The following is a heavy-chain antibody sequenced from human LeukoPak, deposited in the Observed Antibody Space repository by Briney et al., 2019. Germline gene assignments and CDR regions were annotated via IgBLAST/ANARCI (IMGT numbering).Heavy chain of an antibody. CDR1: GHTLTVHY. Sequence: ASVKVSCKASGHTLTVHYIHWVRQGPGQGLEWLGWITLHSGDTHYAQKYQGRLTMTSDTPISTGYMELSRLQFDDTAVYYCAREGQVGLDNWGQGTLVTVSS. J-gene: IGHJ1*01. CDR2: ITLHSGDT. D-gene: IGHD1-26*01. CDR3: AREGQVGLDN. V-gene: IGHV1-2*02.